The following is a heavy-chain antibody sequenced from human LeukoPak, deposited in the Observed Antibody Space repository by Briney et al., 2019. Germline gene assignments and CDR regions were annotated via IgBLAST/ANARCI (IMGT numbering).Heavy chain of an antibody. CDR1: GFTFSGYA. J-gene: IGHJ4*02. CDR3: AKSDPYGDSLIEI. D-gene: IGHD4-17*01. V-gene: IGHV3-48*03. Sequence: GGSLRLSCAASGFTFSGYAMNWVRQAPGKGLEWLSHISSAGGTIYYADSVKGRLTVSRDNAKNSLYLQMNSLRAEDTAVYYCAKSDPYGDSLIEIWGQGALVTVSS. CDR2: ISSAGGTI.